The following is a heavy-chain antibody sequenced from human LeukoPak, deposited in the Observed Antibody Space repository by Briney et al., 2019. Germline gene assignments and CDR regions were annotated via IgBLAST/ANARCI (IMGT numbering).Heavy chain of an antibody. D-gene: IGHD2-2*02. Sequence: ASVTVSRTSSGYTFTSYYMHWVRQAPGQGLEWMGIINPSGGSTSYAQKFQGRVTITRDTSTSTVYMELSSLRSEDTAVYYCARAAVVPAAISFGDYWGQGTLVTVSS. V-gene: IGHV1-46*01. CDR2: INPSGGST. J-gene: IGHJ4*02. CDR3: ARAAVVPAAISFGDY. CDR1: GYTFTSYY.